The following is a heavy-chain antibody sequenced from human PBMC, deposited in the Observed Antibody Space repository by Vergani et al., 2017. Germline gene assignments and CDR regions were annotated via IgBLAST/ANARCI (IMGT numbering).Heavy chain of an antibody. CDR1: GYSISSGYY. J-gene: IGHJ6*02. CDR3: ARLEFYYYYGMDV. CDR2: ISHSGST. Sequence: QVQLQESGPGLVKPSETLSLTCAVSGYSISSGYYWGWIRQPPGKGLEWIGSISHSGSTYSNPSLKSRVTISVDTSKNQFSLKLSSVTAADTAVYYCARLEFYYYYGMDVWGQGTTVTVSS. V-gene: IGHV4-38-2*01.